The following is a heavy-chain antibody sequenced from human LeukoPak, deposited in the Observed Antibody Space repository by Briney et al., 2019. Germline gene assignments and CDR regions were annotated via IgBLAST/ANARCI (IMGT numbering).Heavy chain of an antibody. CDR3: SRGAGWFDP. J-gene: IGHJ5*02. CDR2: IYNSGSA. Sequence: PSQTLSLNCAVSGGSISSGGYSWSWIRQPPGKGLEWIGYIYNSGSANYNPSLKSRLSILLDRSNNQFSLKLTSVTAADTAVYYCSRGAGWFDPWGQGTLVTVSS. CDR1: GGSISSGGYS. V-gene: IGHV4-30-2*01.